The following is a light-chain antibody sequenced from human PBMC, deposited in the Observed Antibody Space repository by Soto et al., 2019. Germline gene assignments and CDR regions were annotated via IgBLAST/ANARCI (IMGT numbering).Light chain of an antibody. Sequence: EIAMTQSQGTQSLSPGERATLSCLASQSVSSSYLAWYQQKPGQAPRLLIYGASSRATVIPDRFSGSGSGTDFTLTISRLEPEDFAVYYCQQYGSSPSWTFGQGTKVDI. V-gene: IGKV3-20*01. CDR2: GAS. J-gene: IGKJ1*01. CDR3: QQYGSSPSWT. CDR1: QSVSSSY.